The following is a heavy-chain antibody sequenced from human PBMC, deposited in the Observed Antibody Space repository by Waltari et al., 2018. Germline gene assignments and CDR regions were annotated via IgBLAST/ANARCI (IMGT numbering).Heavy chain of an antibody. D-gene: IGHD2-15*01. CDR1: GGTFSSYA. V-gene: IGHV1-69*01. CDR3: AREYCSGGSCYFYFDY. CDR2: IIPSFGTA. Sequence: QVQLVQSGAEVKKPGSSVKVSCKASGGTFSSYAISWVRQAPGQGLEWMGGIIPSFGTANYAQKVQGRVTITADESTSTAYMELSSLRSEDTAVYYCAREYCSGGSCYFYFDYWGQGTLVTVSS. J-gene: IGHJ4*02.